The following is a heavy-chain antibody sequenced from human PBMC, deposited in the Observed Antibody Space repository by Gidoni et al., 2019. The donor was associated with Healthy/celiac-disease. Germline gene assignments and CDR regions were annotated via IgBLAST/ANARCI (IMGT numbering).Heavy chain of an antibody. CDR2: ISWNSGSI. D-gene: IGHD4-4*01. J-gene: IGHJ4*02. CDR1: GFTFDDYA. CDR3: AKDGGLATVSYYFDY. Sequence: EVQLVESGGGLVQPGRSLRLSCAASGFTFDDYAMHWVRQAPGKGLEWVSGISWNSGSIGYADSVKGRFTISRDNAKNSLYLQMNSLRAEDTALYYCAKDGGLATVSYYFDYWGQGTLVTVSS. V-gene: IGHV3-9*01.